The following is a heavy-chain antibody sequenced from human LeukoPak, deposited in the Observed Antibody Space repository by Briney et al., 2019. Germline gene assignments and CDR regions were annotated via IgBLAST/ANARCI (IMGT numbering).Heavy chain of an antibody. J-gene: IGHJ4*02. CDR1: GFTFSRYP. Sequence: GGSLSLSCAPSGFTFSRYPMSWVRQAPGKGLVWVSAISGSGGRTYYADSVKGRFTIPRDNSKNTLYLQMNSLRAEDRAVYYCSKDFFGMCSTSCYPVGYWGQGTLVTVSS. D-gene: IGHD2-2*01. CDR2: ISGSGGRT. V-gene: IGHV3-23*01. CDR3: SKDFFGMCSTSCYPVGY.